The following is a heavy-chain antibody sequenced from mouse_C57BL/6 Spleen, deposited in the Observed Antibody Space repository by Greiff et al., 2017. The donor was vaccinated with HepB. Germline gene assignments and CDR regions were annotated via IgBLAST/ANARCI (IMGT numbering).Heavy chain of an antibody. J-gene: IGHJ3*01. Sequence: VQLQQSGPELVKPGASVKISCKASGYAFSSSWMNWVKQRPGKGLEWIGRIYPGDGDTNYNGKFKGKATMTADKSSSTAYLQLSSLTSEDYAVYFCAPHYYGSSFFASLGQWTLGTVSA. V-gene: IGHV1-82*01. CDR1: GYAFSSSW. CDR3: APHYYGSSFFAS. CDR2: IYPGDGDT. D-gene: IGHD1-1*01.